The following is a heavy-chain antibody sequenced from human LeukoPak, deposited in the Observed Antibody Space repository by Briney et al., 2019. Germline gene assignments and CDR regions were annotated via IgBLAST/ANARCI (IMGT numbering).Heavy chain of an antibody. V-gene: IGHV1-69*06. CDR1: GGTFSSYA. D-gene: IGHD3-10*01. CDR2: IIPIFGTA. CDR3: ARDGSGPYYGMDV. J-gene: IGHJ6*04. Sequence: ASVKVSCKASGGTFSSYAISWVRQAPGQGLEWMGGIIPIFGTANYAQKFQGRVTITADKSTSTGYMELSSLRSEDTAVYYCARDGSGPYYGMDVWGKGATVTVSS.